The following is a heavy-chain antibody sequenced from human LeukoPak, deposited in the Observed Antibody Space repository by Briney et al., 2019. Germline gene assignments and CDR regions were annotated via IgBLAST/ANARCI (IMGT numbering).Heavy chain of an antibody. Sequence: SVKVSCKASGGTFSSYAISWVRQAPGQGLEWMGGIIPIFGTANYAQKFQGRVTITADESTSTAYMELSSLRSEDTAVYYCASGIAVADYYYYGMDVWGRGTTVTVSS. CDR3: ASGIAVADYYYYGMDV. V-gene: IGHV1-69*13. D-gene: IGHD6-19*01. CDR2: IIPIFGTA. J-gene: IGHJ6*02. CDR1: GGTFSSYA.